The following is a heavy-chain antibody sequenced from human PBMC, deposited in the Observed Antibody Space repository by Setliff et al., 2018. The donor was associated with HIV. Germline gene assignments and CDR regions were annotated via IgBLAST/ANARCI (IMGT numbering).Heavy chain of an antibody. Sequence: SQTLSLTCAITGDSVSSNSAAWNWSRQSPLRGLEWLGRTYYRSKWHNDYAVFLKSRITINPDTAKNQFSLQLKSVTPEDTAVYFCARRGDWDYYYYIDVWDKGTTVTVSS. V-gene: IGHV6-1*01. CDR2: TYYRSKWHN. CDR1: GDSVSSNSAA. D-gene: IGHD2-21*02. J-gene: IGHJ6*03. CDR3: ARRGDWDYYYYIDV.